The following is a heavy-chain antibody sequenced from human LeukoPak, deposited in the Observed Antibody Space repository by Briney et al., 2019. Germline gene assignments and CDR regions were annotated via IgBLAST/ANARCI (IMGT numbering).Heavy chain of an antibody. CDR1: GGSISSYY. CDR2: IYYSGTT. J-gene: IGHJ4*02. D-gene: IGHD6-13*01. V-gene: IGHV4-59*08. CDR3: ARLVGSSWYHEVLFGRDY. Sequence: ESSETLSLTCTVSGGSISSYYWSWIRQPPGKGLEWIGYIYYSGTTNYNPSLKSRVAISVDTSKNQFSLKLTSVTSADTAMYYCARLVGSSWYHEVLFGRDYWGQGTLVTVSS.